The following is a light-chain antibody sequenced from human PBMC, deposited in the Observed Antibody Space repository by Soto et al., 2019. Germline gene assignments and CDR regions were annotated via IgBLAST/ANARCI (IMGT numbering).Light chain of an antibody. J-gene: IGKJ4*01. V-gene: IGKV3-11*01. Sequence: EIVLTQSPATLSLSPGERATLSCRASQSVSSYLAWYQQKPGQAPRLLIYDASNRATGIPARFSGSGSGTDFTLTISSLEPEDFAVYYCQQRRGTFGGGTKVDIK. CDR3: QQRRGT. CDR2: DAS. CDR1: QSVSSY.